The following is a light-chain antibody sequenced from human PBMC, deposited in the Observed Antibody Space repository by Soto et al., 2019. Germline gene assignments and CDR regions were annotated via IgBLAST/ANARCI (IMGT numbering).Light chain of an antibody. Sequence: EIVLTQSPATLSLSPGERATLSCTASQSISSYLAWYQQKPGQAPRLLIYDASIGATDIPARFSGSGSGTDFSLTISSLQSEDFAVYYCLQYHNWPLTFGGGTKVDIK. V-gene: IGKV3-11*01. CDR1: QSISSY. CDR3: LQYHNWPLT. CDR2: DAS. J-gene: IGKJ4*01.